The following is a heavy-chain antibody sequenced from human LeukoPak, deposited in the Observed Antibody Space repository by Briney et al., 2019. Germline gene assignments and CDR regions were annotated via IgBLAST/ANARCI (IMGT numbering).Heavy chain of an antibody. Sequence: ASVKVSCKASGYTFTDYFIHWVRQAPGQGLEWMGWIYPKSGGTNYAQKFQGRVTMTRDTSINTAYMELSSPTSDDTAVYYCARDLPGDGHNSAYDIWGQGTMVTVSS. J-gene: IGHJ3*02. CDR2: IYPKSGGT. CDR3: ARDLPGDGHNSAYDI. CDR1: GYTFTDYF. D-gene: IGHD5-24*01. V-gene: IGHV1-2*02.